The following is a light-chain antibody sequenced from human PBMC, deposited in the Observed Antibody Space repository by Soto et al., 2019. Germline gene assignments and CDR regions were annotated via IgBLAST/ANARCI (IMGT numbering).Light chain of an antibody. CDR1: QSVSSTY. CDR3: HQYNNWPSWT. Sequence: EIVLTQSPGTLSLSPGERATLSCRASQSVSSTYLAWYQQKPGQAARLXIYVASSRATGIPDRFSGSGSGTDLTLTIRRLEPEDFAVYYCHQYNNWPSWTFGQGTKV. V-gene: IGKV3-20*01. J-gene: IGKJ1*01. CDR2: VAS.